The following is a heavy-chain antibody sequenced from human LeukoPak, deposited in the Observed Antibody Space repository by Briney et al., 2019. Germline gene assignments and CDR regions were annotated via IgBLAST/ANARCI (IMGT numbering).Heavy chain of an antibody. V-gene: IGHV1-69*13. CDR3: ARCLYDYVWGSYRT. D-gene: IGHD3-16*02. CDR2: IIPIFGTA. Sequence: SVKVSCKASGGTFSSYAISWVRQAPGQGLEWMGGIIPIFGTANYAQKFQGRVTITADESTSTAYMELSSLRSEDTAVYYCARCLYDYVWGSYRTWGQETLVTVSS. CDR1: GGTFSSYA. J-gene: IGHJ5*02.